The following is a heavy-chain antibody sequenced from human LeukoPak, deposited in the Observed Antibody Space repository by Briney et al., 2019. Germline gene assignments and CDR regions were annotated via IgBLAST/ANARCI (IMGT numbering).Heavy chain of an antibody. D-gene: IGHD4-23*01. J-gene: IGHJ4*02. CDR2: IYYSGST. CDR3: ARNHGGNFGY. CDR1: GFTFSSYA. Sequence: GSLRLSCAASGFTFSSYAMSWVRQAPGKGLEWIGYIYYSGSTNYNPSLKSRVTISVDTSKNQFSLKLSSVTAADTAVYYCARNHGGNFGYWGQGTLVTVSS. V-gene: IGHV4-59*01.